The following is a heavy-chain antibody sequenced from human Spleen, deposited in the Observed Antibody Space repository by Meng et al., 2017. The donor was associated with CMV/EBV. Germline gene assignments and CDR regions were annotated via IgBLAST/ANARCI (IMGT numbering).Heavy chain of an antibody. Sequence: SETLSLTCTVSGYSLSSGYYWGWIWQSPGKGLEWIASIYHSGNTYYNSSLKSRVTISVDTSKNQFSLKLSSVTAADTAVYYCARVGWGILSTTRWGWFDPWGQGTLVTVSS. V-gene: IGHV4-38-2*02. D-gene: IGHD1-26*01. CDR1: GYSLSSGYY. J-gene: IGHJ5*02. CDR3: ARVGWGILSTTRWGWFDP. CDR2: IYHSGNT.